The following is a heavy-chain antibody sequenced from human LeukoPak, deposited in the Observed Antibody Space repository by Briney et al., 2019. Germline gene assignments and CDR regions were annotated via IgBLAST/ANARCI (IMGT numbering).Heavy chain of an antibody. CDR3: ARENIAARIYYYYMDV. D-gene: IGHD6-6*01. Sequence: GGSLRLSCAASGFTFSSYAMHWVRQAPGKGLEYVSAISSNGGSTYYANSVKGRFTISRDNSKNTLYLQMGSLRAEDMAVYYCARENIAARIYYYYMDVWGEGTTVTVSS. J-gene: IGHJ6*03. V-gene: IGHV3-64*01. CDR1: GFTFSSYA. CDR2: ISSNGGST.